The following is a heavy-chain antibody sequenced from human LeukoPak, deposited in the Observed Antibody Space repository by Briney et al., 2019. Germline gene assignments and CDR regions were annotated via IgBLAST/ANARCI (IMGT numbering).Heavy chain of an antibody. D-gene: IGHD6-19*01. V-gene: IGHV1-69*13. CDR2: IIPIFGTA. J-gene: IGHJ4*02. Sequence: ASVTVSCKASGGTFSSYAISWVRQAPGQGLEWMGGIIPIFGTANYAQKFQGRVTITADESTSTAYMELSSLRSEDTAVYYCARGHLGYSSGWYKHVSSFPFDYWGQGTLVTVSS. CDR3: ARGHLGYSSGWYKHVSSFPFDY. CDR1: GGTFSSYA.